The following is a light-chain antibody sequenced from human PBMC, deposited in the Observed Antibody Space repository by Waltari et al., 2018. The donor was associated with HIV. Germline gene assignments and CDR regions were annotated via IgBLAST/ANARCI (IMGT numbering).Light chain of an antibody. CDR2: DNI. V-gene: IGLV1-40*01. Sequence: QSVLTQPPSVSGAPGQRVTISCTGSSSNIVARYNVHWYQQFTGKAPRLLIYDNINRPSGVPDRFSGSTSGTSASLTITVLQTEDEADYYCDSYVKILGESGVFGGGTKVTVL. J-gene: IGLJ3*02. CDR3: DSYVKILGESGV. CDR1: SSNIVARYN.